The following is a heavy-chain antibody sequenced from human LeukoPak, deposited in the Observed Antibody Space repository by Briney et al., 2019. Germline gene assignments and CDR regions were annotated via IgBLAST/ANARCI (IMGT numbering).Heavy chain of an antibody. Sequence: SVKVSCKASGGTFSSYAISWVRQAPGQGLGWMGGIIPIFGTANYAQKFQGRVTITADESTSTAYMELSSLRSEDTAVYYCARVRYYYNSFEAFDIWGQGTMVTVSS. CDR3: ARVRYYYNSFEAFDI. J-gene: IGHJ3*02. D-gene: IGHD3-10*01. CDR2: IIPIFGTA. V-gene: IGHV1-69*01. CDR1: GGTFSSYA.